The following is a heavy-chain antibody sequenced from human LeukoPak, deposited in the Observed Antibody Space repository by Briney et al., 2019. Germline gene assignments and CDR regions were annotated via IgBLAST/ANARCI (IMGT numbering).Heavy chain of an antibody. CDR2: AGWAGGTT. V-gene: IGHV3-43*01. D-gene: IGHD3-10*02. J-gene: IGHJ4*02. CDR1: GFNFDRDT. CDR3: AKELDTMFFDY. Sequence: GGSLRLSCATSGFNFDRDTIHWVRQAPGKGLEWISLAGWAGGTTFYSDSVRGRFTISRDSGRKSVYLQMNSLTTDDTAFYFCAKELDTMFFDYWGQGALVTVSS.